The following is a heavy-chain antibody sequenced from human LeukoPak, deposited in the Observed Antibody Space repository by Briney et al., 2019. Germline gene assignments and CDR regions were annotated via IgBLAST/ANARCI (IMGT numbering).Heavy chain of an antibody. CDR1: GFTFSSYG. V-gene: IGHV3-30*02. J-gene: IGHJ4*02. CDR3: ARVDVGATSDY. Sequence: GGSLRLSCAASGFTFSSYGMHWVRQAPGKGLEWVAFIRYDGNNKYYADSVKGRFTISRDNAKNSLYLQMNSLRAEDTAVYYCARVDVGATSDYWGQGTLVTVSS. D-gene: IGHD1-26*01. CDR2: IRYDGNNK.